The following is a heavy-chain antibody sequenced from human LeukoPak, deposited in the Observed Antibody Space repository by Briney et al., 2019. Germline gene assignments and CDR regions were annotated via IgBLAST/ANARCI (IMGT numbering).Heavy chain of an antibody. CDR1: GFTFDDYG. D-gene: IGHD4-23*01. CDR2: INWNGGST. J-gene: IGHJ5*02. V-gene: IGHV3-20*04. CDR3: ARREGKRWYGTFDP. Sequence: RPGGSLRLSCAASGFTFDDYGMSWVRQAPGKGLEWVSGINWNGGSTGYADSVKGRFTISRDNAKNSLYLQMNSLRAEGTALYYCARREGKRWYGTFDPWGQGTLVTVSS.